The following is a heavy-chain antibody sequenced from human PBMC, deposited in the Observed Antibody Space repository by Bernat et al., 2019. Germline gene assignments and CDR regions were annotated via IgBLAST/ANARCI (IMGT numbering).Heavy chain of an antibody. V-gene: IGHV4-30-4*01. CDR3: ARDVTMVRGVTGVDY. D-gene: IGHD3-10*01. Sequence: QVQLQESGPGLVKPSQTLSLTCTVSGGSISSGDYYWSWIRQPPGKGLEWIGYIYYSGSTYYNPSLKSRVTISVDTSKNQFPLKLSSVTAADTAVYYCARDVTMVRGVTGVDYWGQGTLVTVSS. CDR1: GGSISSGDYY. CDR2: IYYSGST. J-gene: IGHJ4*02.